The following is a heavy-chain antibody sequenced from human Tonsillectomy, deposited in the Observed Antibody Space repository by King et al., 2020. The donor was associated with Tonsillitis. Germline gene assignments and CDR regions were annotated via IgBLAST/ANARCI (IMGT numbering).Heavy chain of an antibody. D-gene: IGHD3-22*01. CDR3: ARQRGGRYDSSGYYYGGGWFDP. Sequence: QLVQSGAEVKKHGESLRISCKGSGYSFTSYWISWVRQMPGKGLEWMGRIDPSDSYTNYSPSFQGHVTISADKSISTAYLQWSSLKASDTAMYYCARQRGGRYDSSGYYYGGGWFDPWGQGTLVTVSS. CDR1: GYSFTSYW. J-gene: IGHJ5*02. V-gene: IGHV5-10-1*01. CDR2: IDPSDSYT.